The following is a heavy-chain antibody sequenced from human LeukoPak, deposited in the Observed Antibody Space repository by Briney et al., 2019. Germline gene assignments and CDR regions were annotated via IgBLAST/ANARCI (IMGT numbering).Heavy chain of an antibody. Sequence: PGRSLRLSCAASGFTFSSYGMHWVRQAPGKGLEWVAVTSYDGSNKYYADSLKGRFTISRDNSKNTLYLQMNSLRAGDTAVYYCAKHHCSSISCHGRSSGDFDYWGQGTLVTVSS. CDR2: TSYDGSNK. CDR1: GFTFSSYG. D-gene: IGHD2-2*01. V-gene: IGHV3-30*18. J-gene: IGHJ4*02. CDR3: AKHHCSSISCHGRSSGDFDY.